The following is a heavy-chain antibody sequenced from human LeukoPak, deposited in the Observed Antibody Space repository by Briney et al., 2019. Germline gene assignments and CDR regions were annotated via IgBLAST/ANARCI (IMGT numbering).Heavy chain of an antibody. V-gene: IGHV3-43*02. CDR2: ICGDGGST. CDR1: GFSLYDYA. D-gene: IGHD6-19*01. J-gene: IGHJ4*02. Sequence: GGSLRLSSAHSGFSLYDYAMHWVRQAPRKGVEGVSLICGDGGSTYYADSVKGRFTISRDNSKNSLYLQMNSLRTEDSALYYDAKDPSGWSCDYWGRGTRVSVFS. CDR3: AKDPSGWSCDY.